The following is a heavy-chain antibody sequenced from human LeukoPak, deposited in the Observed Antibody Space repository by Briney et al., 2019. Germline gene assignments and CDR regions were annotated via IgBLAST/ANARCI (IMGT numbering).Heavy chain of an antibody. J-gene: IGHJ5*02. V-gene: IGHV3-23*01. CDR1: GFSFSSYA. CDR3: AKDGDIWLGDLNWFDP. CDR2: ISGGGGNT. D-gene: IGHD3-10*01. Sequence: PGGSLRLSCEASGFSFSSYAMSWVRQAPGKGLEWVSTISGGGGNTYYADSVKGRFTISRDISKITLYLQMTSLRADDTAVYYCAKDGDIWLGDLNWFDPWGQGTLVTVSS.